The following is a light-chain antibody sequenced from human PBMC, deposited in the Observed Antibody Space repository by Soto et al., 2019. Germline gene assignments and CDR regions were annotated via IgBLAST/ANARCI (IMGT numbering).Light chain of an antibody. CDR3: QQRSNWPLT. Sequence: EIVLTQSPGTLSLSPGERATLSCRASQSVSSTCLAWYQHKPGQAPRLLIYGAATRAAGVPDRFSGSGSGTDFTLTISRLEPEDFAVYYCQQRSNWPLTFGGGTKVEIK. V-gene: IGKV3D-20*02. CDR2: GAA. CDR1: QSVSSTC. J-gene: IGKJ4*01.